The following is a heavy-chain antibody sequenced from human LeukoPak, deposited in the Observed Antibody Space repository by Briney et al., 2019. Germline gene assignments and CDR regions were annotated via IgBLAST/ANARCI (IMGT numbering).Heavy chain of an antibody. CDR3: ATRNREAYYFDY. V-gene: IGHV4-59*01. Sequence: PSETLSLTCTVSGGSISSYYWSWIRQPPGKGLEWIGYIYYSGSTNYSPSLKSRVTISVDTSKNQFSLKLSSVTAADTAVYYCATRNREAYYFDYWGQGTLVTVSS. J-gene: IGHJ4*02. CDR1: GGSISSYY. CDR2: IYYSGST. D-gene: IGHD1-14*01.